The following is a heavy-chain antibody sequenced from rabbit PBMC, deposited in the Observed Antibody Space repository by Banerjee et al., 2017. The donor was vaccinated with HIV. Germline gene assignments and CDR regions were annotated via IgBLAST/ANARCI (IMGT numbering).Heavy chain of an antibody. V-gene: IGHV1S45*01. CDR3: ARGYAGYAGYGSLAL. CDR1: GFDFTDSYY. D-gene: IGHD7-1*01. J-gene: IGHJ3*01. Sequence: QEQLEESGGGLVKPEGSLTLTCKASGFDFTDSYYMCWVRQAPGKGLEWIACINAGSSGSTYYATWAQGRFTITKPSSTTVALQMTSLTAADTATYFCARGYAGYAGYGSLALWGQGTLVTVS. CDR2: INAGSSGST.